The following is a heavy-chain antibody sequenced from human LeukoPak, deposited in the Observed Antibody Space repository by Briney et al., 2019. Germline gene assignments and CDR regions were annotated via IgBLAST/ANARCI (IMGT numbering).Heavy chain of an antibody. CDR1: GDSINSGNNY. CDR2: IYSSGTT. V-gene: IGHV4-61*09. CDR3: ARAEGYCSGGSCGYYYYYYMDV. D-gene: IGHD2-15*01. Sequence: PSETLSLTCTVSGDSINSGNNYWSWIRQPAGKGPEWIGHIYSSGTTNYNPSLKSRVTMSVDTSKNQFSLKLTSVTAADTAVYYCARAEGYCSGGSCGYYYYYYMDVWGKGTTVTISS. J-gene: IGHJ6*03.